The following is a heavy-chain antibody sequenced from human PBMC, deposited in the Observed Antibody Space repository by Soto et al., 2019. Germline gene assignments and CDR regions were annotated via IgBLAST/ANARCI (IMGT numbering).Heavy chain of an antibody. J-gene: IGHJ5*02. D-gene: IGHD3-22*01. Sequence: ASVKVSCKASGYTFTNYDINWVRQATGQGLEWMGWMNSKSGDTGYAQKFQGRVTMTRDTSISTAYMELSTLTSEDTAVYYCARGPFDYDSSGSYLDRFDPLGQGILVTVSS. CDR1: GYTFTNYD. CDR3: ARGPFDYDSSGSYLDRFDP. CDR2: MNSKSGDT. V-gene: IGHV1-8*01.